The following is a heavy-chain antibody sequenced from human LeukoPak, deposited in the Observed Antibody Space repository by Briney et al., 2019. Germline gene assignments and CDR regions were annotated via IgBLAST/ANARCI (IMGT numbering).Heavy chain of an antibody. Sequence: PGRSLRLSCAASGFTFDDYAMHWVRHAPGKGLEWVSGISWNSGSIGYADSVKGRFTISRDNAKNSLYLQMNSLRAEDTALYYCAKARGYYDSSGYYHEYFQHWGQGTLVTVSS. D-gene: IGHD3-22*01. CDR3: AKARGYYDSSGYYHEYFQH. CDR1: GFTFDDYA. V-gene: IGHV3-9*01. CDR2: ISWNSGSI. J-gene: IGHJ1*01.